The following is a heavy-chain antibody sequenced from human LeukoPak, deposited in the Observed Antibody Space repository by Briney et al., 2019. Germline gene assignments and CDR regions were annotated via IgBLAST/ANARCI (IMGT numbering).Heavy chain of an antibody. Sequence: PSETLSLTCTVSGGSISSSSYYWGWIRQPPGKGLEWIGSIYYSGSTYYNPSLKSRVTISVDTSKNQFSLKLSAVTAADTAVYYCARDTAAGDHDAFDIWGQGTMVTVSS. J-gene: IGHJ3*02. CDR2: IYYSGST. V-gene: IGHV4-39*07. D-gene: IGHD6-13*01. CDR3: ARDTAAGDHDAFDI. CDR1: GGSISSSSYY.